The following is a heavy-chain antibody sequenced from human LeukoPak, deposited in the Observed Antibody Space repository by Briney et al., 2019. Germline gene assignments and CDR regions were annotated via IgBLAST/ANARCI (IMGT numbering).Heavy chain of an antibody. Sequence: GASVKVSCKASGYTFTGYYMHWVRQAPGQGLEWMGWINLNSGGINYAQKFQGRVTMTRDTSISTAHMELSRLRSDDTAVYYCASGYDILTGFGYWGQGTLVTVSS. V-gene: IGHV1-2*02. CDR3: ASGYDILTGFGY. CDR2: INLNSGGI. D-gene: IGHD3-9*01. CDR1: GYTFTGYY. J-gene: IGHJ4*02.